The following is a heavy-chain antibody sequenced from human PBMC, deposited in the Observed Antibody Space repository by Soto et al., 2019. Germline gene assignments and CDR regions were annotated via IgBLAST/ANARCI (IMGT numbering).Heavy chain of an antibody. Sequence: ASVKVSCKVSGYTLTELSMHWVRQAPGKGLEWMGGLDPEDGETIYAQKFQGRVTMTEDTSTDTAYMELSSLRSEDTAVYYCATLDPRYCSSTSCPKWFDPWGQGTLVTVSS. CDR2: LDPEDGET. CDR3: ATLDPRYCSSTSCPKWFDP. V-gene: IGHV1-24*01. J-gene: IGHJ5*02. CDR1: GYTLTELS. D-gene: IGHD2-2*01.